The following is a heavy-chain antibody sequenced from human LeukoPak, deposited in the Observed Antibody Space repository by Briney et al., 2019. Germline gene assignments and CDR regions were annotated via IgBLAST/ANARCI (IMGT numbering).Heavy chain of an antibody. D-gene: IGHD1-26*01. J-gene: IGHJ5*02. V-gene: IGHV1-18*01. CDR2: ISAYNGNT. CDR1: GYTFTNYI. Sequence: ASVKVSCKASGYTFTNYIISWARQAPGQGLEWMGRISAYNGNTNYAQKLQGRVTMTTDTSTATAYMELRSLRSDDTAVYYRARGGNYFRFDPWGQGTLVTVSS. CDR3: ARGGNYFRFDP.